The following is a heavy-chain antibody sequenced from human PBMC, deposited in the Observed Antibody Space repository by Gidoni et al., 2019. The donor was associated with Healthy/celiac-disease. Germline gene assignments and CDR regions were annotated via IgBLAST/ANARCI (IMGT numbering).Heavy chain of an antibody. CDR1: GYTYTSYG. Sequence: QVQLVQSGAEVKKPGASGKFSCKASGYTYTSYGISWVRQATGQGLEWMGWISAYNVTTNYAQKLQGRVTMPTDTSTSTAYMALRSLRSDDTAVYYCARVPLSCSGGSCRYYYYGMDVWGHGTTVTVSS. D-gene: IGHD2-15*01. CDR2: ISAYNVTT. CDR3: ARVPLSCSGGSCRYYYYGMDV. V-gene: IGHV1-18*01. J-gene: IGHJ6*02.